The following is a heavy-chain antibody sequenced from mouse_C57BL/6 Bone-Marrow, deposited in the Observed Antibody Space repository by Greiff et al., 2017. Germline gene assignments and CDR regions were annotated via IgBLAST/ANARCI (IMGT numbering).Heavy chain of an antibody. CDR3: ARGYYYGMYYFDY. CDR1: GYTFTDYY. CDR2: INPNNGGT. Sequence: EVQLQQSGPELVKPGASVKISCKASGYTFTDYYMNWVKQSHGKSLEWIGDINPNNGGTSYNQKFKGKATLTVDKSSSTAYMELRSLTSEDSAVYYWARGYYYGMYYFDYWGQGTTLTVSS. J-gene: IGHJ2*01. D-gene: IGHD1-1*01. V-gene: IGHV1-26*01.